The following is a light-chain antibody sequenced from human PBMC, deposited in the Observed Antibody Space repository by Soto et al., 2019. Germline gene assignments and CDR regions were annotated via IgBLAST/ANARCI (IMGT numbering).Light chain of an antibody. CDR3: CSYETSSTYV. J-gene: IGLJ1*01. CDR2: EGS. V-gene: IGLV2-23*01. CDR1: SSDVGSYNL. Sequence: QSVLTQPASVPGSPGQSITISCTGTSSDVGSYNLVSWYQHHPGKTPKLMIYEGSRRPSGVSNRFSASKSGNTASLTISGLQAEDEAEYYCCSYETSSTYVFGSGTKVTVL.